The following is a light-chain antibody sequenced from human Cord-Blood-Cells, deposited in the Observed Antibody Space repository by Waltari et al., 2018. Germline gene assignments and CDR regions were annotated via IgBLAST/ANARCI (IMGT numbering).Light chain of an antibody. CDR1: LSVLYSSNNKNY. V-gene: IGKV4-1*01. CDR2: WAS. J-gene: IGKJ3*01. Sequence: DIVMTQSPDSLAVSLGARATINCKSSLSVLYSSNNKNYLAWYQQKPGQPPKLLIYWASTRESGVPDRFSGSGSGTDFTLTISSLQAEDVAVYYCQQYYSTPITFGPGTKVDIK. CDR3: QQYYSTPIT.